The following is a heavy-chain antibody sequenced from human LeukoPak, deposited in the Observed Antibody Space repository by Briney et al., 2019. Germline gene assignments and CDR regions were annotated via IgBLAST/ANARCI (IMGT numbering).Heavy chain of an antibody. D-gene: IGHD1-1*01. V-gene: IGHV3-11*01. CDR1: GFTFSDYY. CDR2: MSSRGYPT. J-gene: IGHJ4*02. Sequence: GSLRLSCLASGFTFSDYYMSWVRQAPGKGLEWISYMSSRGYPTYYAESVKGRFTISRDNAKNTLYLQMHNLRTDDTAVYFCARVGIALTSPFDYWGLGTLVAVSS. CDR3: ARVGIALTSPFDY.